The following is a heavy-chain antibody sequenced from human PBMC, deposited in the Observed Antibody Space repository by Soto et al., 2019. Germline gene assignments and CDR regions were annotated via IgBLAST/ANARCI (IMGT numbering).Heavy chain of an antibody. Sequence: LRLSCAASGFTFSNAWMSWVRQAPGKGLEWVGRIKSKTDGGTTDYAAPVKGRFTISRDDSKNTLYLQMNSLKTEDTAVYYCTTDLNDSSGYYYVGYYYYGMDVWGQGTTVTVS. J-gene: IGHJ6*02. CDR3: TTDLNDSSGYYYVGYYYYGMDV. D-gene: IGHD3-22*01. CDR2: IKSKTDGGTT. V-gene: IGHV3-15*01. CDR1: GFTFSNAW.